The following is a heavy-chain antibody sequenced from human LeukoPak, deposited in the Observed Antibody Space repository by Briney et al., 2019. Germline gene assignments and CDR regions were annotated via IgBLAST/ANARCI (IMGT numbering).Heavy chain of an antibody. CDR1: GFTFSSYG. Sequence: PGGSLRLSCAASGFTFSSYGMHWVRQAPGKGLEWVAVISYDGSNKYYADSVKGRFTISRDNSKNTLYLQMNSLRAEDTAVYYCAKDRDTMLVGVFDYWGQGTLDT. V-gene: IGHV3-30*18. CDR3: AKDRDTMLVGVFDY. D-gene: IGHD3-22*01. J-gene: IGHJ4*02. CDR2: ISYDGSNK.